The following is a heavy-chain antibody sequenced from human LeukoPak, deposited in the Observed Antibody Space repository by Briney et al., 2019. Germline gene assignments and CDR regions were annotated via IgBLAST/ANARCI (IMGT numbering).Heavy chain of an antibody. CDR3: ARASDDLWSGYSPSY. V-gene: IGHV1-2*02. Sequence: GASVKVSCKASGYTFTGYYMHWVRQAPGQGLEWMGWINPNSGGTNYAQKFQGRVTMTRDTSISTAYMELSRLRSDDTAVYYCARASDDLWSGYSPSYWGQGTLVTVSS. CDR1: GYTFTGYY. CDR2: INPNSGGT. D-gene: IGHD3-3*01. J-gene: IGHJ4*02.